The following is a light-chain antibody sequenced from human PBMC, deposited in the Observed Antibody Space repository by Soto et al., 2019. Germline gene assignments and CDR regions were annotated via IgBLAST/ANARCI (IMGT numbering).Light chain of an antibody. CDR3: HQYGSSQRA. V-gene: IGKV3-20*01. CDR1: QSVSSSY. J-gene: IGKJ2*01. CDR2: GAS. Sequence: EIVLTQSPGTLSLSPGERATLSCRASQSVSSSYLAWYQQKPGQAPRLLIYGASSRATGIPDRFSGSGSGTDFTLTISRLEPEDFAVYYCHQYGSSQRAFGQGTKLEIK.